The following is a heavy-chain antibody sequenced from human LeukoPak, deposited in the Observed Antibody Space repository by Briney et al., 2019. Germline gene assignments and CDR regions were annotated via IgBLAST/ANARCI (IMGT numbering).Heavy chain of an antibody. CDR2: VSAYADDT. CDR3: ARDSIGCHGFDC. D-gene: IGHD2/OR15-2a*01. V-gene: IGHV1-18*01. Sequence: ASVKVSCKASGYTFTSYGISWVRQAPGQGLEWMGWVSAYADDTNYVQKFRGRITMTTDTSTSTACVELRSLRSDDTAVYYCARDSIGCHGFDCWGQGTLVTVSS. J-gene: IGHJ4*02. CDR1: GYTFTSYG.